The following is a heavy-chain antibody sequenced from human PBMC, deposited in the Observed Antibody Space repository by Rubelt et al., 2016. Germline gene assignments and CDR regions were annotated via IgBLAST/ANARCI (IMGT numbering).Heavy chain of an antibody. V-gene: IGHV3-48*02. J-gene: IGHJ4*02. CDR3: ARDQKQWLVGVFDY. D-gene: IGHD6-19*01. Sequence: MNWVRQAPGKGLEWVSYISSSSTIYYADSVKGRFTISRDNAKNSLYLQMNSLRDEDTAVYYCARDQKQWLVGVFDYWGQGTLVTVSS. CDR2: ISSSSTI.